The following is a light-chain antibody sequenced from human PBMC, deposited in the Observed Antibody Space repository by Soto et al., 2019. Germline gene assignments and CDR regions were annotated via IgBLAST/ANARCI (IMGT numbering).Light chain of an antibody. CDR2: AAS. CDR3: QQSYSTPLT. CDR1: QSISSY. J-gene: IGKJ4*01. Sequence: DIQLTQSPSSLSASVGDRVTITCRSSQSISSYLNWYQQKPGKAPKLLIYAASSLQSGVPSRFSCSGSGTDFSLTISSLQPEDFATYDCQQSYSTPLTFGGGNNVEIK. V-gene: IGKV1-39*01.